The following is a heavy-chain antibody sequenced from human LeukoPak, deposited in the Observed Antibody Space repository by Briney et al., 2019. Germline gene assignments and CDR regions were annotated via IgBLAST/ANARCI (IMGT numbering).Heavy chain of an antibody. J-gene: IGHJ3*02. CDR2: ISYDGSNK. Sequence: GGSLRLSCAASGFTFSSYAMHWVRQAPGKGLEWVAVISYDGSNKYYADSVKGRFTISRDNAQNSMYLQMNSLRAEDTAVYYCGRVGGRSKAAKGDAFDIWGQGTMVTVSS. CDR3: GRVGGRSKAAKGDAFDI. V-gene: IGHV3-30*04. D-gene: IGHD6-6*01. CDR1: GFTFSSYA.